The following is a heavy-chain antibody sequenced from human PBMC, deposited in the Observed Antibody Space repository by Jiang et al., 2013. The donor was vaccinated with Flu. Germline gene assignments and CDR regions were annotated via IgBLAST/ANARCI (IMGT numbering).Heavy chain of an antibody. V-gene: IGHV2-5*01. D-gene: IGHD4-23*01. Sequence: GWIRQPPGKALEWLALIYWNDDKRYSPSLKSRLTITKDTSKNQVVLTMTNMDPVDTATYYCAHRQGYGGNFDSFDYWGQGTLVTVSS. CDR3: AHRQGYGGNFDSFDY. CDR2: IYWNDDK. J-gene: IGHJ4*02.